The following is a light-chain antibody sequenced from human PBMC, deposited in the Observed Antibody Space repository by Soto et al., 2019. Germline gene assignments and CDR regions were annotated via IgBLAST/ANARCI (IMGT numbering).Light chain of an antibody. CDR3: QQDNSFLAWT. V-gene: IGKV1-5*01. CDR2: DAS. CDR1: QSISSW. Sequence: DIKMNQSLSTLSATVGDRVTITCRASQSISSWLAWYQQKPGKAPKLLIYDASSLESGVPSRFSGSGSGTEFTLTISSLQPDDFATYYCQQDNSFLAWTFGQGA. J-gene: IGKJ1*01.